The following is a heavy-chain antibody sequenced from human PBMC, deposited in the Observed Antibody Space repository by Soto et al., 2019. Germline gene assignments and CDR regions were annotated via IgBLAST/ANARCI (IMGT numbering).Heavy chain of an antibody. Sequence: KPSETLSLTCTVSGGSISSSSYYWGWIRQPPGKGLEWIGSIYYSGSAYYNPSLKSRVTISVDTSKNQFSLKLSSVTAADTAVYYCARGNSYGYIHYYYYMDVWGKGTTVTVSS. D-gene: IGHD5-18*01. CDR3: ARGNSYGYIHYYYYMDV. V-gene: IGHV4-39*01. J-gene: IGHJ6*03. CDR2: IYYSGSA. CDR1: GGSISSSSYY.